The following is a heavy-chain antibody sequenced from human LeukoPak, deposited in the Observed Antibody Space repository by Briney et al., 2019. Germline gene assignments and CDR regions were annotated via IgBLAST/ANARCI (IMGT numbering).Heavy chain of an antibody. Sequence: GGSLRLSCAASGFTFSDYWMHWVRQAPGKGLVCVSRINNDGSSTNHADSVKGRFTISRDNAKNMLYLQMNSLTVEDTAVFYCARARRSGGITMVRGVKDRGWFDSWGQGILVTVSS. J-gene: IGHJ5*01. V-gene: IGHV3-74*01. D-gene: IGHD3-10*01. CDR3: ARARRSGGITMVRGVKDRGWFDS. CDR1: GFTFSDYW. CDR2: INNDGSST.